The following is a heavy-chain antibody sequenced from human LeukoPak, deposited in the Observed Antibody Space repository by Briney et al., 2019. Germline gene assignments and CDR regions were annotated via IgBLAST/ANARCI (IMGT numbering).Heavy chain of an antibody. J-gene: IGHJ6*03. CDR1: GYTFTSYG. CDR3: ARVNYDFWSGYYMDYYYYMDV. V-gene: IGHV1-18*01. D-gene: IGHD3-3*01. Sequence: ASVKVSCKASGYTFTSYGISWVRQAPGQGLEWMGWVSAYNGNTNYAQKLQGRVTMTTDTSTSTAYMELRSLRSDDTAVYYCARVNYDFWSGYYMDYYYYMDVWGKGTTVTVSS. CDR2: VSAYNGNT.